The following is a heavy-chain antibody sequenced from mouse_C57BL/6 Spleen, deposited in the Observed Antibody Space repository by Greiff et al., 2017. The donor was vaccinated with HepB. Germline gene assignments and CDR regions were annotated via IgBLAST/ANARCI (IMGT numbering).Heavy chain of an antibody. V-gene: IGHV1-61*01. CDR3: ARKGGYDGFDY. Sequence: QVQLQQPGAELVRPGSSVKLSCKASGYTFTSYWMDWVKQRPGQGLEWIGNIYPSDSETHYNQKFKDKATLTVDKSSSTAYMQLSSLTSEDSAVYYCARKGGYDGFDYWGQGTTLTVSS. D-gene: IGHD2-2*01. J-gene: IGHJ2*01. CDR1: GYTFTSYW. CDR2: IYPSDSET.